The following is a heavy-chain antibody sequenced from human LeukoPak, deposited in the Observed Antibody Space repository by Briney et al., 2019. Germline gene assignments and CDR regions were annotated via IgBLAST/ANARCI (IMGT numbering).Heavy chain of an antibody. V-gene: IGHV4-39*02. J-gene: IGHJ3*02. CDR3: ARDPRLSYGSGSPYPPGDAFDI. Sequence: SETLSLTCTVSGGSISSSSYYWGWIRQPPGKGLEWIGSIYYSGSTYYNPSLKSRVTISVDTSKNQFSLKLSSVTAADTAVYYCARDPRLSYGSGSPYPPGDAFDIWGQGTMVTVSS. CDR2: IYYSGST. CDR1: GGSISSSSYY. D-gene: IGHD3-10*01.